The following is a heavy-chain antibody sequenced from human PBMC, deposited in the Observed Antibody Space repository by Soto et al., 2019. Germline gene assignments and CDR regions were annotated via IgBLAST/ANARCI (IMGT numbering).Heavy chain of an antibody. D-gene: IGHD6-19*01. CDR3: AKPKAVAGTVAVFDY. CDR2: ISYDGSNK. CDR1: GFTFSSYG. V-gene: IGHV3-30*18. Sequence: QVQLVESGGGVVQPGRSLRLSCAASGFTFSSYGMHWVRQAPGKGLEWVAVISYDGSNKYYADSVKGRFTISRDNSKNTLYLQMNRLRAEDTAVYYCAKPKAVAGTVAVFDYWGQGTLVTVSS. J-gene: IGHJ4*02.